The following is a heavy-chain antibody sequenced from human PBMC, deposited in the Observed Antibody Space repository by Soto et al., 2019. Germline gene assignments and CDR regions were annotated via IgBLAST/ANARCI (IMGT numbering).Heavy chain of an antibody. CDR1: GFTFSSYS. J-gene: IGHJ2*01. CDR3: ARDPDIVVVVAAKGPEWYFDL. D-gene: IGHD2-15*01. CDR2: ISSSSSTI. V-gene: IGHV3-48*01. Sequence: EVQLVESGGGLVQPGGSLRLSCAASGFTFSSYSMNWVRQAPGKGLEWVSYISSSSSTIYYADSVKGRFTISRDNAKNSLYLQMNSLRAEDTAVYYCARDPDIVVVVAAKGPEWYFDLWGRGTLVTVSS.